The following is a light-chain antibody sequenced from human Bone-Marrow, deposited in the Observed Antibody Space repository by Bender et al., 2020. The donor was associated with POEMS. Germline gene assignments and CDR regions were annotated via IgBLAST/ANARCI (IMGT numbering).Light chain of an antibody. CDR2: DDC. V-gene: IGLV3-21*04. J-gene: IGLJ2*01. Sequence: SYVVTQPPSVSVAPGKAAGITCGGDNIGGKSVHWYRQRPGQAPVMVIYDDCDRPSGIPERFSGSNSGNTATLTISRVEAGDEADYYCQVWDSTTDHVLFGGGTKLTVL. CDR1: NIGGKS. CDR3: QVWDSTTDHVL.